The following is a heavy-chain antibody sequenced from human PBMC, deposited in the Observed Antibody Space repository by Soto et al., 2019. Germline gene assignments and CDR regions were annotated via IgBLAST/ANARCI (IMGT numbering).Heavy chain of an antibody. Sequence: PSETLSLTCTVSGGSISSSSYYWGWIRQPPGKGLEWIGSIYYSGSTYYNPSLKSRVTMSVDTSKNQFSLKLSSVTAADTAVYYCARLGLGIVGYWGQGTLVTVS. CDR1: GGSISSSSYY. J-gene: IGHJ4*02. V-gene: IGHV4-39*01. CDR3: ARLGLGIVGY. D-gene: IGHD1-26*01. CDR2: IYYSGST.